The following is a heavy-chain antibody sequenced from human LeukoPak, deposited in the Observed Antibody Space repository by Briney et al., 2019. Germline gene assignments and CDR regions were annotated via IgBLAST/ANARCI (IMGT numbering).Heavy chain of an antibody. J-gene: IGHJ4*02. V-gene: IGHV4-4*07. CDR1: GDSISDYD. CDR3: ATGYSSNWYFDY. D-gene: IGHD6-13*01. CDR2: IHTSGST. Sequence: SETLSLTCTVSGDSISDYDWSWIRQPAGKGLEWIGHIHTSGSTNYNPSLKSRITMSVDTSKNQFSLRLSSVTAADTAVYYCATGYSSNWYFDYWGQGTLVTVSS.